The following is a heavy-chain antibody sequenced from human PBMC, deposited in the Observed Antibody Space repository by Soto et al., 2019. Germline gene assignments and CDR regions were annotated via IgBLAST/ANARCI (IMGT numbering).Heavy chain of an antibody. J-gene: IGHJ4*02. V-gene: IGHV4-61*01. CDR1: GGSVSSGSYY. D-gene: IGHD4-17*01. CDR2: IYYSGST. Sequence: QVQLQESGPGLVKPSETLSLTCTVSGGSVSSGSYYWSWIRQPPGKGLEWIGYIYYSGSTNYNPSLKSRVTISVDTSKNQCSLKRSSVTAADTAVYYCARATMTTVTTSLDYWGQGTLVTVSS. CDR3: ARATMTTVTTSLDY.